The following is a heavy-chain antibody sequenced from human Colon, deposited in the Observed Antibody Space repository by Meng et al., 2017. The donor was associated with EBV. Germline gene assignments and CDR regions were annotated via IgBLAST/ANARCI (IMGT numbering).Heavy chain of an antibody. D-gene: IGHD2-2*01. CDR2: ISGTTGNT. V-gene: IGHV3-23*01. CDR3: AKKGSPGFQPYDY. J-gene: IGHJ4*02. Sequence: VWESGGGLVQPGGSLRLSCAASGFTFSSYSMSWVRQAPGTGLEWVSTISGTTGNTNYADSVKGRFTISSDNSKSTLYLQMNSLRAEDTALYYCAKKGSPGFQPYDYWGQGTLVTVSS. CDR1: GFTFSSYS.